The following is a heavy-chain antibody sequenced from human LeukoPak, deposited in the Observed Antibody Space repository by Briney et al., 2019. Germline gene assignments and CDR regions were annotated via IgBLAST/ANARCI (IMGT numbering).Heavy chain of an antibody. Sequence: GASVKVSCKASGYTFTSYYIHWVRQAPGQGLEWMGIINPSGGSTSYAQKFQGRVTMTRDTSTSTVYMELSSLRSEDTAVYYCARDYDILTGYSIDAFDIWGQGTMVTVSS. J-gene: IGHJ3*02. D-gene: IGHD3-9*01. V-gene: IGHV1-46*01. CDR1: GYTFTSYY. CDR3: ARDYDILTGYSIDAFDI. CDR2: INPSGGST.